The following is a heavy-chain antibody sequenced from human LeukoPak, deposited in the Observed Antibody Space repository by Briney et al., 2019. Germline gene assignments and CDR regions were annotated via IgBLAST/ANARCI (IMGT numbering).Heavy chain of an antibody. D-gene: IGHD6-13*01. CDR1: GFTFSSYA. CDR3: AGSSHYYYYMDV. J-gene: IGHJ6*03. CDR2: INGSGGST. V-gene: IGHV3-23*01. Sequence: GGSLRLSCAASGFTFSSYAMSWVRQAPGKGLEWVSAINGSGGSTYYADSVKGRFTISRDNSKNTLYLQMNSLRAEDTAVYYCAGSSHYYYYMDVWGKGTTVTVSS.